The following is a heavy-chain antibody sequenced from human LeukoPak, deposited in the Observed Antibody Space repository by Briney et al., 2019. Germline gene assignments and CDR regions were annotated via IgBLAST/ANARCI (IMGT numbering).Heavy chain of an antibody. V-gene: IGHV1-2*06. D-gene: IGHD1-26*01. CDR3: ARDYSGSYTH. CDR1: VYSFTDYY. J-gene: IGHJ4*02. CDR2: IHPNSGDT. Sequence: GASVNVSCKASVYSFTDYYIHWVRQAPGQGLEWVGLIHPNSGDTFYAQKFRGRVTMTRDTSINTAYMELDRLTSDDTAVYYCARDYSGSYTHWAQGTLVTVSS.